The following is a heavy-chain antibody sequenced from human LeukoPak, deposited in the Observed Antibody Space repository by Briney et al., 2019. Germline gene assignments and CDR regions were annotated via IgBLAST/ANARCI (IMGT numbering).Heavy chain of an antibody. Sequence: SETLSLTCTVSGGSISSYYWNWIRQPPGKGLEWIGSIYYSGSTNYNPSLKSRVTISVDTSKNQFSLRLSSVTAADTAVYYCATGGTSNYYYGDVWGQGTTVTVSS. J-gene: IGHJ6*02. CDR1: GGSISSYY. CDR3: ATGGTSNYYYGDV. V-gene: IGHV4-59*01. D-gene: IGHD3-22*01. CDR2: IYYSGST.